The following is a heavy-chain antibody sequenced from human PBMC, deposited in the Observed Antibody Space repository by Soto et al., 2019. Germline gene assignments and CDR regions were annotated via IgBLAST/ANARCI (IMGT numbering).Heavy chain of an antibody. V-gene: IGHV4-39*02. D-gene: IGHD6-13*01. J-gene: IGHJ4*02. Sequence: SETLSLTCAVSGESISGTIYYWGWIRQPPGKGLEWIGSIYYSGSTYYNPSLKSRVTISVDTSKNHFSLKLTSVTAADTAVYYCARPGGSGWFYFDSWGQGSQVTVSS. CDR3: ARPGGSGWFYFDS. CDR1: GESISGTIYY. CDR2: IYYSGST.